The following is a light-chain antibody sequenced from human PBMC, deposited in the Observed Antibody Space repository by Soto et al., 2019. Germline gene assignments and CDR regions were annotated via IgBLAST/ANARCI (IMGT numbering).Light chain of an antibody. CDR1: QDIGYH. Sequence: DIQMTQSPSAMSAAVGDRVTITCRASQDIGYHLGWFQQKPGKAPKRLIYSASSLDSGVPSRFSATGSGTEFTFTISSLQPEDFVTYYCQLHTTYPRPFGQGTKVEVK. V-gene: IGKV1-17*03. J-gene: IGKJ1*01. CDR2: SAS. CDR3: QLHTTYPRP.